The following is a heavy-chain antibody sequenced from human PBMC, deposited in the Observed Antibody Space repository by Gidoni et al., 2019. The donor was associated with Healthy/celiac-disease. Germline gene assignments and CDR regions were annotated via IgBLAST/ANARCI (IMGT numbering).Heavy chain of an antibody. CDR2: IKQDGSEK. Sequence: EVQLVEHGGGLVQPGGSLILYCAASGFTFSSYWMSWVRQAPGKGLGWVANIKQDGSEKYYVDSVKGRFTISRDNAKNSLYLQMNSLRAEDTAVYYCARIYSSGWYGYWGQGTLVTVSS. CDR1: GFTFSSYW. V-gene: IGHV3-7*03. J-gene: IGHJ4*02. CDR3: ARIYSSGWYGY. D-gene: IGHD6-19*01.